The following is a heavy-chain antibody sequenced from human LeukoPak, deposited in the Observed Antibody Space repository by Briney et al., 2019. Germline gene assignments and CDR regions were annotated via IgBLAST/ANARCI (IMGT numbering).Heavy chain of an antibody. Sequence: ASVKVSCKASGYTFTSYNINWVRQAPGQGLEWMGWISALNGNTNYAQKLQGRVTMTTDTSTSTAYMELRSLRSDDTAVYYCARDHFHYYDSSGHSGDAFDIWGQGTMATVSS. V-gene: IGHV1-18*01. D-gene: IGHD3-22*01. CDR1: GYTFTSYN. CDR2: ISALNGNT. CDR3: ARDHFHYYDSSGHSGDAFDI. J-gene: IGHJ3*02.